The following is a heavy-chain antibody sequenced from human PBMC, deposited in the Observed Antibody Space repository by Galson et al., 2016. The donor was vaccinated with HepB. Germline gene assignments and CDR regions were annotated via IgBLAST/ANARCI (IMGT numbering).Heavy chain of an antibody. J-gene: IGHJ6*04. CDR2: ISYDGTRK. CDR1: GFIFSQFA. D-gene: IGHD2-21*01. CDR3: ARDQKYSGTDFYFAMDV. Sequence: SLRLSCAASGFIFSQFAVHWVRQAPGKGLEWVAVISYDGTRKYYTDSVKGRFTVSREDSKNTLYLQMNTLRPEDAAVYYCARDQKYSGTDFYFAMDVWGEGATVTVSS. V-gene: IGHV3-30-3*01.